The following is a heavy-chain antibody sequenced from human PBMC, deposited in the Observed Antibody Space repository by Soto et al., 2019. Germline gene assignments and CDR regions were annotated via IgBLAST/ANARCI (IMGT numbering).Heavy chain of an antibody. CDR2: FSVADGAT. V-gene: IGHV3-23*01. Sequence: PGGSLRLSCVASGFTFSSYAMTWVRQAPGKGLEWVSTFSVADGATSYADSVKGRFTISRDNSKSTLYLQMDSLRAEDTAVYYCAKDLGYSSGSYYFDYWGQGTLVTVSS. D-gene: IGHD6-19*01. J-gene: IGHJ4*02. CDR3: AKDLGYSSGSYYFDY. CDR1: GFTFSSYA.